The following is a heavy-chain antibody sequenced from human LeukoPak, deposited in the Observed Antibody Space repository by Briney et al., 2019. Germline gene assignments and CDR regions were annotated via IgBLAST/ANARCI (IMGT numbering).Heavy chain of an antibody. CDR1: GFTFSNAW. J-gene: IGHJ5*02. Sequence: GGSLRLSCAASGFTFSNAWMTWVRQAPGRGLEWIGRIKSKTDGGTTDYAAPVKGRFTISRGDSKNTLYLQMNSLKTEDTAVYYCTTPLSIAAAEVFDPWGQGTLVTVSS. V-gene: IGHV3-15*01. CDR3: TTPLSIAAAEVFDP. CDR2: IKSKTDGGTT. D-gene: IGHD6-13*01.